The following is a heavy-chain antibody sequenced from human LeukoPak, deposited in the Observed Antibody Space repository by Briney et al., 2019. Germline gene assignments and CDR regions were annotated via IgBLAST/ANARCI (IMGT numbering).Heavy chain of an antibody. Sequence: GGSLRLSCAASGFTFSSYSLTWVRQAPGKGLEWVAVISYDGSNKYYADSVKGRFTISRDNSKNTLYLQMNSLRAEDTAVYYCAKDSVAAAVYYYYMDVWGKGTTVTVSS. V-gene: IGHV3-30*18. CDR2: ISYDGSNK. CDR1: GFTFSSYS. D-gene: IGHD6-13*01. CDR3: AKDSVAAAVYYYYMDV. J-gene: IGHJ6*03.